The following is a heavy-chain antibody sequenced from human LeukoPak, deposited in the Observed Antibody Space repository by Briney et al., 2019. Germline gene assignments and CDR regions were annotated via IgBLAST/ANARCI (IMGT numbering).Heavy chain of an antibody. CDR2: INPNSGDV. J-gene: IGHJ5*02. CDR1: VYTFTGYY. Sequence: ASVNVSFTPSVYTFTGYYLHWVRQAPGQGREWMGWINPNSGDVNYAQKFQDRVTMTRDTSITTAYMELSRLRSDDTAVYYCARGPFRNVDIAMVASRFDPWGQGTLVTVSS. V-gene: IGHV1-2*02. CDR3: ARGPFRNVDIAMVASRFDP. D-gene: IGHD5-18*01.